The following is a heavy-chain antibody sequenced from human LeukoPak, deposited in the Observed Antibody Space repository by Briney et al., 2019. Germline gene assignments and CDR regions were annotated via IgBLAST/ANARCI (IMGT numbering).Heavy chain of an antibody. V-gene: IGHV1-18*01. CDR1: GYTFTSYG. CDR3: ARAGVTTKQQLVRGVDY. CDR2: ISAYNGNT. Sequence: ASVKVSCKASGYTFTSYGISWVRQAPGQGLEWMGWISAYNGNTNYAQKLQGRVTMTTDTSTSTAYMELRSLRSDDTAVYYCARAGVTTKQQLVRGVDYWGQGTLVTASS. J-gene: IGHJ4*02. D-gene: IGHD6-13*01.